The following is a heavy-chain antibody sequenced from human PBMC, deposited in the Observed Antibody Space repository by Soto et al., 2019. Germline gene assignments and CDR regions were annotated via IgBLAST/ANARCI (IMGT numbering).Heavy chain of an antibody. Sequence: EVQLVESGGGLVKPGGSLRLSCAASGFTFSSYSMNWVRQAPGKGLEWVSSISSSSSYIYYADSVKGRFTISRDNAKNSLYLQMNSLRAEDTAVYYCARDKHSPLRSNFDYWGQGTLVTVSS. CDR3: ARDKHSPLRSNFDY. CDR2: ISSSSSYI. V-gene: IGHV3-21*01. D-gene: IGHD3-16*01. J-gene: IGHJ4*02. CDR1: GFTFSSYS.